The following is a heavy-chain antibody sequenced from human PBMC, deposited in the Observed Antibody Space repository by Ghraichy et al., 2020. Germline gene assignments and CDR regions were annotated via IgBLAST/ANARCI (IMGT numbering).Heavy chain of an antibody. D-gene: IGHD3-22*01. Sequence: LSLTCAASGFTFSSYAMSWVRQAPGKGLEWVSAISASGESTFYADSVKGRFTISRDNSKNTLYLQMNSLRAEDTAVYYCAKNMIIVVITRGAFDIWGQGTIVTVS. CDR3: AKNMIIVVITRGAFDI. V-gene: IGHV3-23*01. CDR1: GFTFSSYA. CDR2: ISASGEST. J-gene: IGHJ3*02.